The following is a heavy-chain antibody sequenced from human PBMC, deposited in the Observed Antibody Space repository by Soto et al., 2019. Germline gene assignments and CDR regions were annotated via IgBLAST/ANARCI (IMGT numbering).Heavy chain of an antibody. D-gene: IGHD2-15*01. Sequence: QVQLQQWGAGLLKPSETLSLTCAVYGGSFSGYYWSWIRQPPGKGLEWIGEINHSGSTNYNPSLKSRVTISVDTSKNQFSLKLSSVTAADTAVYYCAREITCSGCSCYPQVYYFDYWGQGTLVTVSS. CDR3: AREITCSGCSCYPQVYYFDY. CDR1: GGSFSGYY. J-gene: IGHJ4*02. CDR2: INHSGST. V-gene: IGHV4-34*01.